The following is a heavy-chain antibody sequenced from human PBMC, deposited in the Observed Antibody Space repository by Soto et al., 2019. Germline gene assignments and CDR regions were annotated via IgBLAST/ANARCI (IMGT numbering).Heavy chain of an antibody. J-gene: IGHJ5*02. V-gene: IGHV3-7*01. CDR1: GFTFSSYW. CDR3: ARDCSSTICYFNRFDP. CDR2: IKQDGSEK. Sequence: EVQLVESGGGLVQPGGSLRLSCAASGFTFSSYWMSWVRQAPGKGLEWVANIKQDGSEKYYVDSVKGRFTISRDNAKNSVYLQMNSLRAEDTAVYYCARDCSSTICYFNRFDPWGQGTLVTVSS. D-gene: IGHD2-2*01.